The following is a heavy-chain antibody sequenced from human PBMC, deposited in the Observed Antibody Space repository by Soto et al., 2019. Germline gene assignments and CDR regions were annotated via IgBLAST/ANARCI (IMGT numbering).Heavy chain of an antibody. CDR2: IYNGGST. J-gene: IGHJ4*02. CDR1: GVTVSSNY. D-gene: IGHD1-7*01. Sequence: EVQLVESGGGLVQPGGSLRLSCEASGVTVSSNYMTWVRQAPGKGLEWISVIYNGGSTFYADSVKGRFTISGDNSKNTLYLQMNSLRAEDTAVYYCARTYTGNYYVAYWGQGTLVTVSS. V-gene: IGHV3-66*01. CDR3: ARTYTGNYYVAY.